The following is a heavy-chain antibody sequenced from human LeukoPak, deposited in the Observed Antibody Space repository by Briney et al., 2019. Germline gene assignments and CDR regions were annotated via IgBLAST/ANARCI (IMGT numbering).Heavy chain of an antibody. CDR2: ISSSSSTI. J-gene: IGHJ3*02. D-gene: IGHD3-3*01. CDR3: ATTYDFWSGTLLPHGAFDI. Sequence: GGSLRLSCAASGFTFSSYSMNWVRQAPGKGLEWVSYISSSSSTIYYADSVKGRFTISRDNAKNSLYLQMNSLRAEDTAVYYCATTYDFWSGTLLPHGAFDIWGQGTMVTVSS. V-gene: IGHV3-48*01. CDR1: GFTFSSYS.